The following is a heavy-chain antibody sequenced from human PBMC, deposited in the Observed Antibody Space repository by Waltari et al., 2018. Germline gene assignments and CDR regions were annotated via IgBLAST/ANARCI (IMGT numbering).Heavy chain of an antibody. CDR1: GISLSSYS. J-gene: IGHJ4*02. CDR2: ISVSSGQR. Sequence: EVQLVESGGGLVRPGGSLRLSCVGSGISLSSYSMNWVRQAPGKRLKWVSGISVSSGQRDDADSVKGRFTISRDNANKSLYLQMNSLGAEDTAVYYCTAGVTTLWGQGTLVTVSS. V-gene: IGHV3-21*02. D-gene: IGHD4-17*01. CDR3: TAGVTTL.